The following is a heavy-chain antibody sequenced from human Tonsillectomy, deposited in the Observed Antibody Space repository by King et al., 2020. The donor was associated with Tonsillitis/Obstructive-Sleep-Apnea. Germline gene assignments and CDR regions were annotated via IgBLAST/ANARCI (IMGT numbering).Heavy chain of an antibody. D-gene: IGHD1-1*01. Sequence: QLVQSGAEVKKPGAAAKVSCKASGYTFTAYYVHWVRQAPGQGLEWMGWINPYSGGTNYAQKFQGRVTMTGDTSTSTAYMELSRLRSDDTAVYYCAGGDDFYYGMDVWGQGTTVTVSS. CDR2: INPYSGGT. J-gene: IGHJ6*02. CDR3: AGGDDFYYGMDV. V-gene: IGHV1-2*02. CDR1: GYTFTAYY.